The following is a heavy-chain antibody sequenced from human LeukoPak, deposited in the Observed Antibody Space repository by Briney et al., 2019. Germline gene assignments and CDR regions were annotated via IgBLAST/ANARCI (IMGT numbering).Heavy chain of an antibody. CDR1: GYTFTCHH. V-gene: IGHV1-2*02. Sequence: ASVKVSCKASGYTFTCHHLHWVRQAPGQGLEWMGWINPDSGGTRYAQKLQGRVTMTRDTSTSKAYMALSRLGSDDVGVYFGSRHSSTYFDQWGQGALVTVSS. CDR3: SRHSSTYFDQ. CDR2: INPDSGGT. D-gene: IGHD6-13*01. J-gene: IGHJ4*02.